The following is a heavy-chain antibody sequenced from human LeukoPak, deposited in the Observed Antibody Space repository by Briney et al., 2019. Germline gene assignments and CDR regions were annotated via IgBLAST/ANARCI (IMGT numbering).Heavy chain of an antibody. Sequence: ASVKVSCKVSGYALTELSMHWMRQAPGKGLEWMGGFDPEDGETIYAQKFQGRVTMTEDTSTDTAYMELSSLRSEDTVVYYCATGGYDSSGLYFDYWGQGTVVTVSS. CDR2: FDPEDGET. CDR1: GYALTELS. V-gene: IGHV1-24*01. D-gene: IGHD3-22*01. J-gene: IGHJ4*02. CDR3: ATGGYDSSGLYFDY.